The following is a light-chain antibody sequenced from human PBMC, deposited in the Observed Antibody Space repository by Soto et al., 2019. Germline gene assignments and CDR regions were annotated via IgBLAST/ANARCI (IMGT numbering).Light chain of an antibody. CDR2: GAS. CDR3: QQYGSSRT. Sequence: EIVLTQSPGTLSLSPGERATLSCRASQSVSNNYLAWYQQKPGQAPRLLIDGASNRATGIPDRFSGRGSGTDITLTISRLEPDDVAVYYCQQYGSSRTFGQGTKVDIK. CDR1: QSVSNNY. J-gene: IGKJ1*01. V-gene: IGKV3-20*01.